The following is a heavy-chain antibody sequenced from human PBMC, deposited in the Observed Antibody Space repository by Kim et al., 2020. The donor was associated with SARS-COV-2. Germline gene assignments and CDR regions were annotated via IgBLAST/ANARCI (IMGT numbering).Heavy chain of an antibody. Sequence: PSLKRRVTISGDTSKNQFCLKLSSVTAADTAVYYCASGYYGSGSYYSPFDYWGQGTLVTVSS. CDR3: ASGYYGSGSYYSPFDY. V-gene: IGHV4-39*01. D-gene: IGHD3-10*01. J-gene: IGHJ4*02.